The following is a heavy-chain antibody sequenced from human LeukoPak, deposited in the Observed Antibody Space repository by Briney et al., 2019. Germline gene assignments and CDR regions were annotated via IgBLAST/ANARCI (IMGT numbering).Heavy chain of an antibody. V-gene: IGHV4-59*01. CDR3: ARRRWQHSYNTFDI. CDR1: GGSINNDY. D-gene: IGHD5-24*01. J-gene: IGHJ3*02. CDR2: IYYRGTT. Sequence: PSETLSLTCTVSGGSINNDYWIWIRQPPGKGLEWIGYIYYRGTTDYNSSLKSRVTISIDTSRNQFSLKLNSVTAADTAVYYCARRRWQHSYNTFDIWGQGTMVTVPS.